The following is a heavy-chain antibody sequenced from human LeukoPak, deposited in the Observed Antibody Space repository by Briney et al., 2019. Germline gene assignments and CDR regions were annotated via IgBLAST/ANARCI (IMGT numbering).Heavy chain of an antibody. CDR1: GYSFTSYW. Sequence: GESLQISCKGSGYSFTSYWIGWVRPMPGKGLEWMGIIYPGDSDTRYSPSFQGQVTISADKSISTAYLQWSSLKASDTAMYYCARRHPSQWYHFDYWGQGTLVTVSS. CDR3: ARRHPSQWYHFDY. D-gene: IGHD2-2*01. J-gene: IGHJ4*02. CDR2: IYPGDSDT. V-gene: IGHV5-51*01.